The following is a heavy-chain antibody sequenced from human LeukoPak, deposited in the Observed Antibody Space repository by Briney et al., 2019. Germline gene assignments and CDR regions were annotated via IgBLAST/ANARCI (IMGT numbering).Heavy chain of an antibody. D-gene: IGHD2-2*01. CDR3: ARLTKSGYCSSTSCYD. CDR2: IDPSDSFT. J-gene: IGHJ4*02. CDR1: GYSFTSYW. Sequence: GESLKISCKGSGYSFTSYWISWVRQMPGKGLEWMGRIDPSDSFTNYSPSFQGHVTISADKSISTAYLQWSSLKASDTAMYYCARLTKSGYCSSTSCYDWGQGTLVTVSS. V-gene: IGHV5-10-1*01.